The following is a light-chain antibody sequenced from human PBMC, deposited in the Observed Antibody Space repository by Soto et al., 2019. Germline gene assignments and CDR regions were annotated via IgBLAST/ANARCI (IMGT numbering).Light chain of an antibody. CDR2: DAS. Sequence: EIVLTQSPAPLSLSPGERATLSCRASQSVSSFLAWYQQKPGQAPRLPIYDASNRATGIPARFSGSGSGTDFTLTISSLEPEEFAVYYCQQRSNWPPAWTFGQGTKVEIK. V-gene: IGKV3-11*01. CDR1: QSVSSF. J-gene: IGKJ1*01. CDR3: QQRSNWPPAWT.